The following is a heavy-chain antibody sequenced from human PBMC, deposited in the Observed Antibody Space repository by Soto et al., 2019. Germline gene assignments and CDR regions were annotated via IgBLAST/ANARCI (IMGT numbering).Heavy chain of an antibody. CDR2: IYYTGIT. CDR1: GGSFTSYY. Sequence: PSETLSLTCTVSGGSFTSYYWSWIRQPPGKGLEWLGYIYYTGITNYNPSLKSRVAISVDTSKNQFSLNLTSVTAADTAVYYCGRDNPRGSGSSFDYWGQGTLVTVSS. V-gene: IGHV4-59*01. CDR3: GRDNPRGSGSSFDY. D-gene: IGHD5-12*01. J-gene: IGHJ4*02.